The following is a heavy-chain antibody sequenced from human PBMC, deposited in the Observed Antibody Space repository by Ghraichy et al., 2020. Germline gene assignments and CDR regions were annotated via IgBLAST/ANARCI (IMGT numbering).Heavy chain of an antibody. V-gene: IGHV3-7*03. D-gene: IGHD3-10*01. CDR2: IKPDGSGQ. J-gene: IGHJ4*02. CDR3: ASEGPSSGSFHY. CDR1: GFTIRSFW. Sequence: GGYLRLSCGVSGFTIRSFWMSWVRQAPGKGLEWVASIKPDGSGQFYVDSVKGRFTISRDNAKNSLFLQMNSLSAEDTAVYYCASEGPSSGSFHYWGQGTLVTVSS.